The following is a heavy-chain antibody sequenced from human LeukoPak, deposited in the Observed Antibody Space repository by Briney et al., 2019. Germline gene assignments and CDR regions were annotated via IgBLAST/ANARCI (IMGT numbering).Heavy chain of an antibody. D-gene: IGHD6-19*01. V-gene: IGHV3-23*01. Sequence: GGSLRLSCAASGFTFSIHAMSWVRQALGKGLKWVSGINESGDRTYHADSVKGRFTISRDNPKHLLYLQMNSLSAQDTAVYFSANSLDLAVAGIDYWGQGTLVTVSS. CDR2: INESGDRT. J-gene: IGHJ4*02. CDR1: GFTFSIHA. CDR3: ANSLDLAVAGIDY.